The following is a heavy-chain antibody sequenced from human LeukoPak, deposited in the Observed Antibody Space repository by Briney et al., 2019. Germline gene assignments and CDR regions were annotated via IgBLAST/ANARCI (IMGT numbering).Heavy chain of an antibody. CDR2: IYYSGST. J-gene: IGHJ4*02. Sequence: PSETLSLTCTVSGGSISSGDYYWSWIRQPPGKGLEWIGYIYYSGSTYYNPSLKSRVTISVDTSKIQFSLKLSSVTAADTAVYYCARYGALLTFDYWGQGTLVTVSS. D-gene: IGHD3-16*01. V-gene: IGHV4-30-4*01. CDR3: ARYGALLTFDY. CDR1: GGSISSGDYY.